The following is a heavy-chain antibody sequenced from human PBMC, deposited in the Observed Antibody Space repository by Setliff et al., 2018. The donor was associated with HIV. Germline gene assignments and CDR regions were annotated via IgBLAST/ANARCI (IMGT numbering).Heavy chain of an antibody. CDR2: IIPTFTRA. CDR3: ARSVHSLYGDYATYFDP. J-gene: IGHJ5*02. D-gene: IGHD4-17*01. Sequence: SVKVSCKASGGTFGRFGISWVRQAPGQGLEWMGGIIPTFTRANYAQKFQARVIITTDKSTSTALMELTSLTSEDTAVYYCARSVHSLYGDYATYFDPWGQGTQVTVSS. V-gene: IGHV1-69*05. CDR1: GGTFGRFG.